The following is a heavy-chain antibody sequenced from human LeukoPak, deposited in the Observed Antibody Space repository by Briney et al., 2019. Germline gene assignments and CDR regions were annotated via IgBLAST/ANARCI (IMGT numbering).Heavy chain of an antibody. CDR3: ANMGDGYNTPYFDY. Sequence: SETLSLTCAVYGGSFSGYYWSWIRQPPGKGLEWIGEINHSGSTNYNPSLKSRVTISVDTSKNQFSLKLSSVTAADTAVYYCANMGDGYNTPYFDYWGQGTLVTVSS. CDR1: GGSFSGYY. D-gene: IGHD5-24*01. CDR2: INHSGST. J-gene: IGHJ4*02. V-gene: IGHV4-34*01.